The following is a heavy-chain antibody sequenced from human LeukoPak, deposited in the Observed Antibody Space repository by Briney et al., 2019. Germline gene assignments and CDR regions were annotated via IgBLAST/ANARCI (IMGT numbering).Heavy chain of an antibody. D-gene: IGHD6-13*01. J-gene: IGHJ4*02. Sequence: ASVKVSCKASGYTFTSYAMHWVRQAPGQRLEWMGWINAGNGNTKYSQEFQGRVTITRDTSASTAYMELRSLRSDDTAVYYCARPRTGYSSSGIDYWGQGTLVTVSS. CDR2: INAGNGNT. CDR1: GYTFTSYA. V-gene: IGHV1-3*01. CDR3: ARPRTGYSSSGIDY.